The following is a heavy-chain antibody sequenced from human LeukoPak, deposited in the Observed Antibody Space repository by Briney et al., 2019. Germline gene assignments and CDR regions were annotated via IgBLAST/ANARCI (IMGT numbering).Heavy chain of an antibody. D-gene: IGHD3-22*01. V-gene: IGHV3-7*01. CDR2: IKQDGSEK. Sequence: GGSLRLSCAASGFTFTNYWMSWVRQAPGKGLEWVANIKQDGSEKYYVDSVKGRFTISRDNSKNTLYLQMNSLRAEDTAVYYCAREKVVVILYGMDVWGQGTTVTVSS. CDR3: AREKVVVILYGMDV. CDR1: GFTFTNYW. J-gene: IGHJ6*02.